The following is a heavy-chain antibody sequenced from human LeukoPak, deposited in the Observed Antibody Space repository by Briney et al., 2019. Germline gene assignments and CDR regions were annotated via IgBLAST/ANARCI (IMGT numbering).Heavy chain of an antibody. Sequence: SETLSLTRTVSGGSFSSGSYYWSWIRQPPGKGLEWIGYIYYSGSTNYNPSLKSRVTISVDTSKNQFSLKLSSVTAADTAVYYCARASSSGDYWGQGTLVTVSS. D-gene: IGHD6-6*01. J-gene: IGHJ4*02. CDR1: GGSFSSGSYY. CDR2: IYYSGST. CDR3: ARASSSGDY. V-gene: IGHV4-61*01.